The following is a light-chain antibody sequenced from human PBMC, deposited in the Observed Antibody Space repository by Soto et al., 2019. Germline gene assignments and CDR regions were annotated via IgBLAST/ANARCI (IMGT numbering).Light chain of an antibody. J-gene: IGKJ1*01. CDR1: QSISSW. V-gene: IGKV1-5*03. Sequence: DIQMTQSPSTLSASVGDGVTITCRATQSISSWLAWYQQKPGQAPKLLIYKASSLESGVTSRFSGSGSGTEFTLTISSLQPDDFATYYCQQYNSYSPTFGQGTKVEIK. CDR2: KAS. CDR3: QQYNSYSPT.